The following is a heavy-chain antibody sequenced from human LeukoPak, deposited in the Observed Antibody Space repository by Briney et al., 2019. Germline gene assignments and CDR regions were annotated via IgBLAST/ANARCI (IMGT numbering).Heavy chain of an antibody. CDR1: GFTFSSYW. Sequence: GGSLKVSCTASGFTFSSYWMHWVRQAPGKGLVWVSSINSAVSSTSYAHTVKGRFTISRDNAKNTVYLQMNSLRAEDTAVYYCAIDPAEYYVFWSGHSLFDYWGRGTLVTVSS. V-gene: IGHV3-74*01. J-gene: IGHJ4*02. D-gene: IGHD3-3*01. CDR2: INSAVSST. CDR3: AIDPAEYYVFWSGHSLFDY.